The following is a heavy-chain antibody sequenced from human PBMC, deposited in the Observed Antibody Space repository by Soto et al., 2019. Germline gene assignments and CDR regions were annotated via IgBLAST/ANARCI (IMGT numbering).Heavy chain of an antibody. Sequence: SETLSLTCTVSGGSISSGDYYWSWIRQPPGKGLEWIGYIYYSGSTYYNPSLKSRVTISVDTSKNQFSLKLSSVTAADTAVYYCARDGYCTNGVCYTVFDYWGQGTLVTV. CDR1: GGSISSGDYY. V-gene: IGHV4-30-4*01. CDR2: IYYSGST. D-gene: IGHD2-8*01. CDR3: ARDGYCTNGVCYTVFDY. J-gene: IGHJ4*02.